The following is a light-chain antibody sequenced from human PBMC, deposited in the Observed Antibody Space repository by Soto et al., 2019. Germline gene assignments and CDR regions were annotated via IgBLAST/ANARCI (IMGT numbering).Light chain of an antibody. V-gene: IGKV1-5*03. CDR3: QHYNSYSEA. J-gene: IGKJ1*01. CDR1: QTISSW. CDR2: KAS. Sequence: DIQMTQSPSTLSGSVGDRVTLTCRASQTISSWLAWYQQQPGKAPKLLIYKASTLKSGVQSRFSGSGSGTEFTLTISSLQPDDFATYYCQHYNSYSEAFGQGTKVDIK.